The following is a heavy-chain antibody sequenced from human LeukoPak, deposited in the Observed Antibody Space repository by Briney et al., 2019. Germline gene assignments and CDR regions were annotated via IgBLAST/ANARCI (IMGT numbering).Heavy chain of an antibody. CDR2: ISSSSSTI. D-gene: IGHD1-26*01. J-gene: IGHJ4*02. V-gene: IGHV3-48*02. CDR1: GFTFSSYS. Sequence: PGGSLRLSCAASGFTFSSYSMNWVRQAPGKGLEWVSYISSSSSTIYYADSVKGRFTISRDSAKNSLYLQMNSLRDEDTAVYYCARDHPSGSYFRCFDYWGQGTLVTVSS. CDR3: ARDHPSGSYFRCFDY.